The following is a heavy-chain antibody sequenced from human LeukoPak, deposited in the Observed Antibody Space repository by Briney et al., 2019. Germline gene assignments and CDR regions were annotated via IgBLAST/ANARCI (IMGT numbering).Heavy chain of an antibody. D-gene: IGHD4-23*01. CDR3: ANSYGGSDVDAFDI. V-gene: IGHV3-48*04. J-gene: IGHJ3*02. Sequence: PGGSLRLSCAASGFTFSSYAMHWVRQAPGKGLEWVSYISSSGSTIYYGDSVKGRFTISRDNAKNSLYLQMNSLRAEDTALYYCANSYGGSDVDAFDIWGQGTMVTVSS. CDR2: ISSSGSTI. CDR1: GFTFSSYA.